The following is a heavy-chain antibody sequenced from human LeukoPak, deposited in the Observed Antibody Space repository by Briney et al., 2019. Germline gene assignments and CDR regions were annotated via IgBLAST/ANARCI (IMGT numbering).Heavy chain of an antibody. Sequence: GGSLRLSCAASGFTFSSYAMSWVRQAPGKGLEWVSAISGSGGSTYYADSVKGRFTISRDNSKNTLYLQMNSLRAEDTAVYYCAKDRNYDFWGGTAYYFDYWGQGTLVTVSS. CDR1: GFTFSSYA. V-gene: IGHV3-23*01. D-gene: IGHD3-3*01. CDR2: ISGSGGST. J-gene: IGHJ4*02. CDR3: AKDRNYDFWGGTAYYFDY.